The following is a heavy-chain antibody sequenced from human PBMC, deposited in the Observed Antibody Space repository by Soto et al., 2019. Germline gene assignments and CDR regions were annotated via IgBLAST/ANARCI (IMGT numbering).Heavy chain of an antibody. CDR3: AKGLPARY. CDR1: GFTFSSYG. Sequence: QVQLVESGGGVVQPGRSLRLSCAASGFTFSSYGMHWVRQAPGKGLEWVAVISYDGSKEYYADSVKGRFTISRDNSKNTLYLQMNSLRAEDTAVYYCAKGLPARYWGQGTLVTVSS. J-gene: IGHJ4*02. V-gene: IGHV3-30*18. CDR2: ISYDGSKE.